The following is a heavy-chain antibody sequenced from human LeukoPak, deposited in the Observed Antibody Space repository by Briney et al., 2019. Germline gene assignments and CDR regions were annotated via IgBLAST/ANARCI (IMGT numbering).Heavy chain of an antibody. Sequence: ASVKVSCKASGCTFTGHYMHWVRQAPGQGLEWMGWTNPNSGGTNYAQKFQGWVTMTRDTSISTAYMELSRLGSDDTAVYYCARGGFTFGGVISGEGLNWFDPWGQGTLVTVSS. J-gene: IGHJ5*02. CDR2: TNPNSGGT. V-gene: IGHV1-2*04. D-gene: IGHD3-16*01. CDR1: GCTFTGHY. CDR3: ARGGFTFGGVISGEGLNWFDP.